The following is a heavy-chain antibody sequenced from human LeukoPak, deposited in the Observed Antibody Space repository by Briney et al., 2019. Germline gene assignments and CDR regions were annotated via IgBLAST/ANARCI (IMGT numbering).Heavy chain of an antibody. CDR2: ISAYNGNT. V-gene: IGHV1-18*01. J-gene: IGHJ4*02. Sequence: ASVKVSCKASGYTFTSYGISWVRQAPGQGLEWMGWISAYNGNTNYAQKLQGRVTMTTDTSTSTAYMELRSLRSDDTAVYYCERDWGDSSGYYYLRFDYWGQGTLVTVSS. CDR1: GYTFTSYG. D-gene: IGHD3-22*01. CDR3: ERDWGDSSGYYYLRFDY.